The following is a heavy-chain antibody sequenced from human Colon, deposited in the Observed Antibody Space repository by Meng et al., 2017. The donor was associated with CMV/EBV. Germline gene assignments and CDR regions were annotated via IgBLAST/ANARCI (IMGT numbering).Heavy chain of an antibody. Sequence: GESLKISCAASGFTFSRYAMSWVRQPPGKGLEWVSFISGTAGVTQFIDSVKGRFTISRDNSKNTVYLQMNSLRAEDTAIYYCAASDTNGMYVDRIFWGQGTLVTVS. CDR3: AASDTNGMYVDRIF. CDR1: GFTFSRYA. V-gene: IGHV3-23*01. D-gene: IGHD3-16*01. J-gene: IGHJ4*02. CDR2: ISGTAGVT.